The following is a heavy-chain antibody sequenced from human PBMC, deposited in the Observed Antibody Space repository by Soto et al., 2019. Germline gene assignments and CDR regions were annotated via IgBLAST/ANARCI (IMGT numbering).Heavy chain of an antibody. Sequence: DVQLVESGGVVVQPGGSLRLSCAASGFTFDDYTMHWVRQAPGKGLEWVSFIFWDGSNTHYADSVKGRFTISRDNRKNSLYLQMDRLRTEDTALYYCAKDMAYGGNSGPFDYWGQGTLVTVSS. CDR1: GFTFDDYT. J-gene: IGHJ4*02. CDR2: IFWDGSNT. V-gene: IGHV3-43*01. D-gene: IGHD4-17*01. CDR3: AKDMAYGGNSGPFDY.